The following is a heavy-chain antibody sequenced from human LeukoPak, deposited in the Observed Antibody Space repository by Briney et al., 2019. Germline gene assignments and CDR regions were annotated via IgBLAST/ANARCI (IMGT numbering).Heavy chain of an antibody. CDR3: ARDKYGDYITAFDI. V-gene: IGHV3-49*03. J-gene: IGHJ3*02. CDR2: IRGKASGATT. Sequence: GGSLRLSSLGSGFSFGDFALRWFRQAPGKGLEWVGFIRGKASGATTEYAASVKGRFSISRDESKTIAYLQMNSLKPEDTAVYYCARDKYGDYITAFDISGQGTMVTVSS. CDR1: GFSFGDFA. D-gene: IGHD4-17*01.